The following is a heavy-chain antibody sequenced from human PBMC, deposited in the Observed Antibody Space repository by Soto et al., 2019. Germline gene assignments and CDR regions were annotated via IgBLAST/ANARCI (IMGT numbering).Heavy chain of an antibody. V-gene: IGHV4-59*08. CDR1: GGSISSYY. CDR3: ARGTPSPLIVRSSRGPWFDP. CDR2: MYYGGRT. D-gene: IGHD2-15*01. J-gene: IGHJ5*02. Sequence: PETLRLTCTVSGGSISSYYWSWIRQPPGKGLEWIGYMYYGGRTNYNPSLKSRVTISVDTSKMQVSLKLSSVTAADTAVYFCARGTPSPLIVRSSRGPWFDPWGQGPLVTV.